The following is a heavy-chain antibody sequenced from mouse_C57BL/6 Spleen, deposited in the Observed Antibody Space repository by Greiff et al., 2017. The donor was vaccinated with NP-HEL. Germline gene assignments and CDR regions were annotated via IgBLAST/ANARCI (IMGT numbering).Heavy chain of an antibody. CDR3: ARSYGNSWYFDV. J-gene: IGHJ1*03. CDR1: GYTFTSYW. V-gene: IGHV1-64*01. D-gene: IGHD2-1*01. Sequence: QVQLKQPGAELVKPGASVKLSCKASGYTFTSYWMHWVKQRPGQGLEWIGMIHPNSGSTNYNEKFKSKATLTVDKSSSTAYMQLSSLTSEDSAVYYCARSYGNSWYFDVWGTGTTVTVSS. CDR2: IHPNSGST.